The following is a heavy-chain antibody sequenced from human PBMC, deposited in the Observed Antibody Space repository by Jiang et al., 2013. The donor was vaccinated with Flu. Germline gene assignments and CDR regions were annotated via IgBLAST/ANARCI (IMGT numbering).Heavy chain of an antibody. CDR2: IIPIFSTA. CDR1: GDTFISYA. CDR3: ARDGTGYSSSWYEY. D-gene: IGHD6-13*01. Sequence: SGAEVKKPGSSVKVSCKAFGDTFISYAFSWVRQAPGQGLEWMGGIIPIFSTATYAQKFQGRVTITADEATSTAYMELSSLRSEDTAVYYCARDGTGYSSSWYEYWGQGTLVTVSS. V-gene: IGHV1-69*01. J-gene: IGHJ4*02.